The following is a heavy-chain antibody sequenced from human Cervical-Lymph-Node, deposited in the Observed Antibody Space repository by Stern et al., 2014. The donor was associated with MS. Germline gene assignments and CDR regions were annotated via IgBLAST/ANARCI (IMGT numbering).Heavy chain of an antibody. CDR2: LTPMFGTS. J-gene: IGHJ4*02. V-gene: IGHV1-69*01. CDR1: GGSFSMDT. D-gene: IGHD6-13*01. CDR3: ARDQGGIADS. Sequence: VQLVESGAEVKKPGSSVKVSCKASGGSFSMDTISWVRQAPGQGLEWMGGLTPMFGTSNYAQKFQGRVTTTADVSTSTAYMESTSLRSEDTAVYFCARDQGGIADSWGQGTLVIVSS.